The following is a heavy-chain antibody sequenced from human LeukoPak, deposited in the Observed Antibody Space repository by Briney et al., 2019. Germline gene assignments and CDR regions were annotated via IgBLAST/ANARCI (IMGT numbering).Heavy chain of an antibody. Sequence: SETLSLTCTVSGGSISSYYWSWIRQPPGKGLEWIGYIYYSGSTNYNPSLKSRVTISVDTSKNQFSLKLSSVTAADTAVYYCAIGYDSSGYYSEYFQHWGQGTLVTVSS. J-gene: IGHJ1*01. D-gene: IGHD3-22*01. CDR1: GGSISSYY. V-gene: IGHV4-59*01. CDR2: IYYSGST. CDR3: AIGYDSSGYYSEYFQH.